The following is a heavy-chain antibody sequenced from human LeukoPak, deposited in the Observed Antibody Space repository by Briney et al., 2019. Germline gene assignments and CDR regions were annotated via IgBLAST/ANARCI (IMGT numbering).Heavy chain of an antibody. CDR2: IYTSGST. V-gene: IGHV4-61*02. CDR3: ARADYDILTGYYLDY. D-gene: IGHD3-9*01. CDR1: GGSISSGSYY. Sequence: SQTLSLTCTVSGGSISSGSYYWSWIRQPAGKGLEWIGRIYTSGSTNYNPSLKSRVTISVDTSKNQFSLKLSSVTAADTAVYYCARADYDILTGYYLDYWGQGTLVTVSS. J-gene: IGHJ4*02.